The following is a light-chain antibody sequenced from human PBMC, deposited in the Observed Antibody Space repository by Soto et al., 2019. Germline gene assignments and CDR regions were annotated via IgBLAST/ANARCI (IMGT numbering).Light chain of an antibody. CDR1: QSVSSSY. J-gene: IGKJ1*01. CDR2: GAS. Sequence: EIVLTQSPGTLSLSPGERATLSCRASQSVSSSYLAWSQQKPGQAPRLLIYGASSRATGIPERFSGSGSGTDFTLTISSLQPDDFATYYCQHYNSYPWTFGQGTKVDIK. V-gene: IGKV3-20*01. CDR3: QHYNSYPWT.